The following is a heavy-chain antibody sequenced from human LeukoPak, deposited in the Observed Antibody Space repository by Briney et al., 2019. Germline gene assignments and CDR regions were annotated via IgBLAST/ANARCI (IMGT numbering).Heavy chain of an antibody. V-gene: IGHV3-11*01. J-gene: IGHJ4*02. CDR2: ISSSGSTI. CDR3: ARAARSSGWYYFFDY. Sequence: GGSLRLSCAASGFTFSDYYMSWIRQAPGKGLEWVSYISSSGSTIYYADSVEGRFTISRDNAKNSLYLQMNSLRAEDTAVYYCARAARSSGWYYFFDYWGQGTLVTVSS. CDR1: GFTFSDYY. D-gene: IGHD6-19*01.